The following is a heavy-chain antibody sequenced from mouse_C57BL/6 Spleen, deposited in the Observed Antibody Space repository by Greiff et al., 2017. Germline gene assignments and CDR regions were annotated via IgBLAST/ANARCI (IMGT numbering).Heavy chain of an antibody. V-gene: IGHV1-81*01. D-gene: IGHD2-3*01. CDR2: IYPRSGNT. CDR1: GYTFTSYG. Sequence: QVQLKESGAELARPGASVKLSCKASGYTFTSYGISWVKQRTGQGLEWIGEIYPRSGNTYYNEKFKGKATLTADKSSSTAYMELRSLTSEDSAVYFCARRSDGYYDAMDYWGQGTSVTVSS. CDR3: ARRSDGYYDAMDY. J-gene: IGHJ4*01.